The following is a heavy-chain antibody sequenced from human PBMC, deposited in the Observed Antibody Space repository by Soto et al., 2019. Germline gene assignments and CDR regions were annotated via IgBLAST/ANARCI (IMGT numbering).Heavy chain of an antibody. CDR2: INAGNGNT. Sequence: GASVEVSCKASGYTFTSYAMHWVRQATGQRLEWMGWINAGNGNTKYSQKFQGRVTITRDTSASTAYMELSSLRSEDTAVYYCARDPSAWGYDFGASYYYYGMDVWGQGTTVTVSS. J-gene: IGHJ6*02. V-gene: IGHV1-3*01. CDR1: GYTFTSYA. CDR3: ARDPSAWGYDFGASYYYYGMDV. D-gene: IGHD5-12*01.